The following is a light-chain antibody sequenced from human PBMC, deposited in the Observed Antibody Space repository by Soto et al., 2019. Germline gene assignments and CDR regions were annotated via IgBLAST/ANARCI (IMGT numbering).Light chain of an antibody. J-gene: IGLJ1*01. Sequence: SVLTQPPSASGSPGQSVTVSCTGTNSDVGGYNYVSWYQQHPDKAPKLMIYDVSKRPSGVPDRFSGSKSGNTASLTVTGLQAEDEADYYCSSYAGTHVVFGTGTKVTVL. V-gene: IGLV2-8*01. CDR3: SSYAGTHVV. CDR2: DVS. CDR1: NSDVGGYNY.